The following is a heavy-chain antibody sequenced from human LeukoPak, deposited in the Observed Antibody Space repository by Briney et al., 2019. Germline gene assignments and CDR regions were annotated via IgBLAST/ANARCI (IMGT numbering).Heavy chain of an antibody. D-gene: IGHD5-18*01. CDR2: INHSGST. CDR1: GGSFSGYY. CDR3: ARGDRGYSYGY. J-gene: IGHJ4*02. V-gene: IGHV4-34*01. Sequence: SENLSLTCAVYGGSFSGYYWSWIRQPPGKGLEWIGEINHSGSTNYNPSLKSRVTISVDTSKNQFSLKLSSVTAADTAVYYCARGDRGYSYGYWGQGTLVTVSS.